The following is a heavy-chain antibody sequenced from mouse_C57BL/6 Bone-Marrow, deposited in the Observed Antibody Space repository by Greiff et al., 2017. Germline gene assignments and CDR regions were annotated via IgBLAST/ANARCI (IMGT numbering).Heavy chain of an antibody. CDR3: ARPNYYGSLYWYFDV. CDR1: GYTFTDYN. J-gene: IGHJ1*03. V-gene: IGHV1-18*01. Sequence: VQLKQSGPELVKPGASVKIPCKASGYTFTDYNMDWVKQSHGKSLEWIGDINPNNGGTIYNQKFKGKATLTVDKSSSTAYMELRSLTSEDTAVYYCARPNYYGSLYWYFDVWGTGTTVTVSS. CDR2: INPNNGGT. D-gene: IGHD1-1*01.